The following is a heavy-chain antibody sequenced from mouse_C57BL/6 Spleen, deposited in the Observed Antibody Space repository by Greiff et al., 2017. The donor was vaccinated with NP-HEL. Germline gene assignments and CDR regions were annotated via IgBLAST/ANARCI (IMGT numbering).Heavy chain of an antibody. CDR3: TRRGNHYYSSGNFDY. V-gene: IGHV1-5*01. J-gene: IGHJ2*01. D-gene: IGHD1-1*01. CDR2: LYPGKSDT. CDR1: GYTFTSYG. Sequence: VQLQQSGTVLARSGAPVKMSCKISGYTFTSYGMQWVKQRLGTGGEWIGGLYPGKSDTSYNQKFKGRAKLTAVTSASTAYMELSSLTKEDSAVDYCTRRGNHYYSSGNFDYWGQGTTLTVSS.